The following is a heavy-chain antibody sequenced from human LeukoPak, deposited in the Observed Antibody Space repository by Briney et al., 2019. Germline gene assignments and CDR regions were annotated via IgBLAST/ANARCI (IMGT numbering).Heavy chain of an antibody. CDR2: ISSGTINHS. CDR1: GFVFGDYY. D-gene: IGHD2-2*02. V-gene: IGHV3-11*06. J-gene: IGHJ5*02. Sequence: PGGSLRLSCKASGFVFGDYYMNWIRQAPGKGLECLSYISSGTINHSNYADSVKGRFTISRDNARNSLYLQMNSLRGEDTAVYYCARARPWYTENWFDPWGQGALVTVSS. CDR3: ARARPWYTENWFDP.